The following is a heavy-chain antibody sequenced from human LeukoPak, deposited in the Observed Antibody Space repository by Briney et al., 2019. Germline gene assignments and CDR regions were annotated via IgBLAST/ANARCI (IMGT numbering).Heavy chain of an antibody. D-gene: IGHD5-12*01. CDR1: GYTFTSYG. CDR3: ARARVDIVATTYYYYYGMDV. CDR2: ISAYNGNT. J-gene: IGHJ6*04. V-gene: IGHV1-18*04. Sequence: APVKVSCKASGYTFTSYGISWVRQAPGQGLEWMGWISAYNGNTNYAQKLQGRVTMTTDTSTSTAYMELRSLRSDDTAVYYCARARVDIVATTYYYYYGMDVWGKGTTVTVSS.